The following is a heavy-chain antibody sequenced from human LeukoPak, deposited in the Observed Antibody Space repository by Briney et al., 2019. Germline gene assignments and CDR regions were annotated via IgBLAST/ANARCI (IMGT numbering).Heavy chain of an antibody. D-gene: IGHD3-22*01. V-gene: IGHV1-18*01. Sequence: ASVKVSCKTSGYTFTSHNFNWVRQAPGQGLEWMGWISAYNGNTNYAQKLQGRVTMTTDTSTSTAYMELRSLRSDDTAVYYCARESDSSGYGGYWGQGTLVTVSS. CDR2: ISAYNGNT. CDR1: GYTFTSHN. J-gene: IGHJ4*02. CDR3: ARESDSSGYGGY.